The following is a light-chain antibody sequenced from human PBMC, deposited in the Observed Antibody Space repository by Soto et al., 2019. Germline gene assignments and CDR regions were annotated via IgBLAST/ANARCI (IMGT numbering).Light chain of an antibody. CDR2: VNSDGSH. V-gene: IGLV4-69*01. CDR1: SGHSNYA. J-gene: IGLJ1*01. Sequence: QPVLTQSPSASASLGASVKLTCTLSSGHSNYAIAWHQQQPEKGPRYLMKVNSDGSHRKGDGIPDRFSGSSSGAQRYLTISSIQYEDEADYYCQTWGTGIRVFGTGTKLTVL. CDR3: QTWGTGIRV.